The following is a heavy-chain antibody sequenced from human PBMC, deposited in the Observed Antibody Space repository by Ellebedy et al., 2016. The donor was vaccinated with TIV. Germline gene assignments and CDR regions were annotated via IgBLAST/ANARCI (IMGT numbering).Heavy chain of an antibody. CDR3: AKFQGVVVAADAFDI. Sequence: ASVKVSXXASGYTFTSYGISWVRQAPGQGLEWMGWISAYNGNTNYAQKLQGRVTMTTDTSTSTAYMELRSLRAEDTAVYYCAKFQGVVVAADAFDIWGQGTMVTVSS. CDR1: GYTFTSYG. D-gene: IGHD2-2*01. CDR2: ISAYNGNT. V-gene: IGHV1-18*01. J-gene: IGHJ3*02.